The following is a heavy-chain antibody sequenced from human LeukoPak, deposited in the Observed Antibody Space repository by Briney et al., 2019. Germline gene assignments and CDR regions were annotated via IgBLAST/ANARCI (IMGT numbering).Heavy chain of an antibody. V-gene: IGHV3-30*04. CDR3: AKDGAPGYSSSWYHGYFDY. J-gene: IGHJ4*02. CDR1: GFTFSSYA. CDR2: ISYDGSNK. Sequence: GGSLRLSCAASGFTFSSYAMHWVRQAPGKGLEWVAVISYDGSNKYYADSVKGRFTISRDNSKNTLYLQMNSLRAEDTAVYYCAKDGAPGYSSSWYHGYFDYWGQGTLVTVSS. D-gene: IGHD6-13*01.